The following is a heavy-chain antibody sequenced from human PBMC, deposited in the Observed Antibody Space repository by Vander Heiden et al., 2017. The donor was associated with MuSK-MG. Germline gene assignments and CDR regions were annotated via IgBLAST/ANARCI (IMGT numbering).Heavy chain of an antibody. V-gene: IGHV3-23*01. D-gene: IGHD3-3*01. CDR2: ITGSGGRT. CDR3: ARDGSWDGFWRGYYLYYFDY. J-gene: IGHJ4*02. Sequence: EVPLLESGGGLVQPGGSLRLSCAASGFTFSSYALGWVRQAPGKGLEWVSVITGSGGRTYYADSVKGRLTISRDNSKNTLSLQMNSLRAEDTAVYYCARDGSWDGFWRGYYLYYFDYWGQGALVTVSS. CDR1: GFTFSSYA.